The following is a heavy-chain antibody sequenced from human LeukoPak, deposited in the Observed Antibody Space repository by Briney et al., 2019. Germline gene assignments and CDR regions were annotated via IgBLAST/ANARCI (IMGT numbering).Heavy chain of an antibody. J-gene: IGHJ4*02. CDR3: ARGKYSSFDN. V-gene: IGHV6-1*01. D-gene: IGHD6-13*01. Sequence: SQTLSLTCDISGDSLFTNGVAWNWIRQSPWRGLEWLGRTYYRSKWSFEYGVSVKSRISINADTSKNQFSLQLSSVTPEDTAVYYCARGKYSSFDNWGQGTLVTVSS. CDR2: TYYRSKWSF. CDR1: GDSLFTNGVA.